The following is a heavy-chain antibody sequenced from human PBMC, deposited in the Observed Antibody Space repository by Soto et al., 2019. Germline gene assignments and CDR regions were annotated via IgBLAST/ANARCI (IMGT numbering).Heavy chain of an antibody. CDR1: GDSVSSNSAA. CDR2: TYYRSKWYN. V-gene: IGHV6-1*01. D-gene: IGHD1-1*01. Sequence: SQTLSRTCAISGDSVSSNSAAWNWIRQSPSRGLEWLGRTYYRSKWYNDYAVSVKSRITINPDTSKNQFSLQLNSVTPEDTAVYYCAMHLEPPQFYAMDVCDQGTALTVSS. J-gene: IGHJ6*02. CDR3: AMHLEPPQFYAMDV.